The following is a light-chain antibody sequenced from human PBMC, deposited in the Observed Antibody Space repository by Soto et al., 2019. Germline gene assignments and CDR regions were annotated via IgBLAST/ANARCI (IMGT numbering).Light chain of an antibody. CDR2: GAS. Sequence: EIVLTQSPGTLSLSPGEGATLSCRASQSVRGYLAWYQHKPGQAPRLLIYGASNRATGIPDRFSGGGSGTDFTLTIGRLEPEDFAVYYCQQYHNSPWTLGQGTKVDIK. CDR3: QQYHNSPWT. V-gene: IGKV3-20*01. CDR1: QSVRGY. J-gene: IGKJ1*01.